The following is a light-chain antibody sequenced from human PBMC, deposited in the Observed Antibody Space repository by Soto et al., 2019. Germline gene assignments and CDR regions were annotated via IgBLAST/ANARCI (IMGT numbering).Light chain of an antibody. CDR1: SSDVGAYNY. V-gene: IGLV2-8*01. CDR2: EVT. Sequence: QSALTQPPSASGSPGQSVTISCTGTSSDVGAYNYVSWYQQHAGKAPKLVIYEVTKRPSGVADRFSGSKSANTASLTVSGLQAEDEADYYCSSFASSNTWVFGGGTQLTVL. J-gene: IGLJ3*02. CDR3: SSFASSNTWV.